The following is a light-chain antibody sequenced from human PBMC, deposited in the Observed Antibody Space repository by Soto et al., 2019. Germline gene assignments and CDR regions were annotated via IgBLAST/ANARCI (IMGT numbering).Light chain of an antibody. Sequence: QSALTQPRSVSGSPGQSVAISCTGTSRDVDAYDFVSWYQHHPGKAPKLIISEVSKRPSGVSHRFSGSKSGNTASLTISGLQAEDEADYFCCSFAVCFYVVGTGTKVTVL. CDR1: SRDVDAYDF. V-gene: IGLV2-11*01. J-gene: IGLJ1*01. CDR3: CSFAVCFYV. CDR2: EVS.